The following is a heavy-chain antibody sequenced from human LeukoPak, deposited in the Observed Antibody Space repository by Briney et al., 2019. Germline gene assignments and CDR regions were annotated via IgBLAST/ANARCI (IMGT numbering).Heavy chain of an antibody. CDR2: VHPNSGNT. D-gene: IGHD1-14*01. Sequence: AASVKVSCKTSGYPFTTWEINWVRQAAGQGIEWMGWVHPNSGNTAYAQKFQGRVTMTRDTSISTAYMELSGLRDTAVYFCARGPRNDPWGQGTLVTVSS. CDR3: ARGPRNDP. CDR1: GYPFTTWE. V-gene: IGHV1-8*01. J-gene: IGHJ5*02.